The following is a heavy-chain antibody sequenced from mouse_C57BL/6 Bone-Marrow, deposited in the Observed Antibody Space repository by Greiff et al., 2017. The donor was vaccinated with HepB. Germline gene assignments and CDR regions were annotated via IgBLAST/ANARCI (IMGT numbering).Heavy chain of an antibody. CDR1: GFTFSSYA. Sequence: DVMLVESGGGLVKPGGSLKLSCAASGFTFSSYAMSWVRQTPEKRLEWVATISDGGSYTYYPDNVKGRFTISRDNAKNNLYLQMSHLKSEDTAMYYCARGANWDPGFAYWGQGTLVTVSA. J-gene: IGHJ3*01. V-gene: IGHV5-4*03. CDR3: ARGANWDPGFAY. D-gene: IGHD4-1*01. CDR2: ISDGGSYT.